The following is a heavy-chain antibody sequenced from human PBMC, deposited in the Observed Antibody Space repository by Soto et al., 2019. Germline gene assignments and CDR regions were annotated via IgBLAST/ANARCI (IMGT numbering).Heavy chain of an antibody. CDR3: ARDPGGYFDY. J-gene: IGHJ4*02. D-gene: IGHD3-16*01. CDR2: ISSSSSAI. Sequence: GGSLRLTCAASGITFSSYDMNWVRQAPGKGLEWVSYISSSSSAIYYADSVKGRFTISRDNAKNSLYLQMNSLRDEDTAVYYCARDPGGYFDYWGQGTLVTVSS. CDR1: GITFSSYD. V-gene: IGHV3-48*02.